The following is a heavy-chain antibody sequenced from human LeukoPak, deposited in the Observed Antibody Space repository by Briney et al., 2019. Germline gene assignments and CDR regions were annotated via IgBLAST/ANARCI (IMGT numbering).Heavy chain of an antibody. Sequence: SETLSLTCAVYGGSFSGYYWSWIRPPPGKGLEWIGEINHSGSTNYNPSLKSRVTISVDTSKNQFSLKLSSVTAADTAVYYCARGIRSYSSSWYYYYYYMDVWGKGTTVTVSS. CDR1: GGSFSGYY. CDR3: ARGIRSYSSSWYYYYYYMDV. CDR2: INHSGST. D-gene: IGHD6-13*01. V-gene: IGHV4-34*01. J-gene: IGHJ6*03.